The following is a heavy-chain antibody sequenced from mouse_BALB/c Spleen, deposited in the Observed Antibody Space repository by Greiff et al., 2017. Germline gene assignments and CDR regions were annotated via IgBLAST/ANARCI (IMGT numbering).Heavy chain of an antibody. V-gene: IGHV3-2*02. CDR1: GYSITSDYA. CDR3: ASRLGHWYFDV. Sequence: EVKLVESGPGLVKPSQSLSLTCTVTGYSITSDYAWNWIRQFPGNKLEWMGYISYSGSTSYNPSLKSRISITRDTSKNQFFLQLNSVTTEDTATYYCASRLGHWYFDVWGAGTTVTVSS. CDR2: ISYSGST. D-gene: IGHD4-1*01. J-gene: IGHJ1*01.